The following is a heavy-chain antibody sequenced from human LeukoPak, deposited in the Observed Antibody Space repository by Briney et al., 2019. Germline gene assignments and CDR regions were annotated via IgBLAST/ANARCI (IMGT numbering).Heavy chain of an antibody. D-gene: IGHD2-8*01. J-gene: IGHJ4*02. Sequence: ASVKVSCKASGYTFTSYDINWVRQAPGQGLEWMGWMNPNSGNTGYAQKFQGRVTITRNTSISTAYMELSSLRSEDTAVYYCARAKGYCTNGVCYKRYSFDYWGQGTLVTVSS. CDR1: GYTFTSYD. V-gene: IGHV1-8*03. CDR2: MNPNSGNT. CDR3: ARAKGYCTNGVCYKRYSFDY.